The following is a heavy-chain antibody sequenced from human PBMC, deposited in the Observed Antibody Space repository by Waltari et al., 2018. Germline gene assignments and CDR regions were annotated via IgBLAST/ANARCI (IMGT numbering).Heavy chain of an antibody. V-gene: IGHV1-2*02. CDR2: SNPHSGGT. Sequence: QVQLVQSGAEVKKPGASVKVSCKASGYTFTGYYMHWVRQAPGQGLEWMGWSNPHSGGTNYAQKFQGRATMTRDTSISTAYMELSRLRSDDTAVYYCARSRGYSYGFNYYYYYYMDVWGKGTTVTVSS. D-gene: IGHD5-18*01. J-gene: IGHJ6*03. CDR1: GYTFTGYY. CDR3: ARSRGYSYGFNYYYYYYMDV.